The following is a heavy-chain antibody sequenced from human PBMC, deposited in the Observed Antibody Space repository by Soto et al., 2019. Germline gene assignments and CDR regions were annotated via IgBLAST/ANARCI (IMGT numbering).Heavy chain of an antibody. V-gene: IGHV1-69*01. Sequence: QVQLVQSGAEVTKPGSSVKVSCKASGGTFSSYAISWVRQAPGQGLEWMGGIIPLFGTANYAQKFQGRVTITADESTRTAYMELSSLRSEDTAVYYCARDMVNFYSRPRDAFDIWGQGTMVTVSS. CDR2: IIPLFGTA. D-gene: IGHD3-9*01. J-gene: IGHJ3*02. CDR1: GGTFSSYA. CDR3: ARDMVNFYSRPRDAFDI.